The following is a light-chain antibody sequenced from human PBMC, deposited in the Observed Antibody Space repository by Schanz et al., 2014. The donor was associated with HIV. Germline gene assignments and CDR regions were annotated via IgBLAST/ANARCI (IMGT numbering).Light chain of an antibody. CDR1: QSVSSD. CDR2: GAS. Sequence: EIVLTQSPGTLSLSPGERATLSCRASQSVSSDYFAWYQQKSGQAPRLLIYGASTRATGIPARFNGGGSGTDFILTISSLQSEDFAVYYCQQYDNWPTWTFGQGTKVEIK. V-gene: IGKV3-15*01. CDR3: QQYDNWPTWT. J-gene: IGKJ1*01.